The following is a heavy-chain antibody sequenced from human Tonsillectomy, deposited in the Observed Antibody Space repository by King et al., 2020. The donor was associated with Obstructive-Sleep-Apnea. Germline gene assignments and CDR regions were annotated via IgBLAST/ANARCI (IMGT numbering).Heavy chain of an antibody. J-gene: IGHJ4*02. CDR2: ISYDGSNK. V-gene: IGHV3-30*04. CDR3: ARGRGIYGSGSYQGDY. D-gene: IGHD3-10*01. CDR1: GFTFSSYA. Sequence: VQLVESGGGVVQPGRSLRLSCAASGFTFSSYAMHWVRQAPGKGLEWVAVISYDGSNKYYADSVKGRFTISRDNSKNTLYLQMNSLGAEDTAVYYCARGRGIYGSGSYQGDYWGQGTLVTVSS.